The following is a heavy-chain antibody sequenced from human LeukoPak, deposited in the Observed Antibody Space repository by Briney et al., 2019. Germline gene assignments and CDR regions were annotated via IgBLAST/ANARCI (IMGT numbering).Heavy chain of an antibody. J-gene: IGHJ3*02. CDR2: IYSGGST. CDR1: GFTVSSNY. V-gene: IGHV3-66*01. Sequence: GGSLRLSCAASGFTVSSNYMSWDRQAPGKGLEWVSVIYSGGSTYYADSVKGRLTISRDNSKNTLYLQMNSLRAEDTAVYYCARDLLHAFDIWGQGTMVTVSS. CDR3: ARDLLHAFDI. D-gene: IGHD2-15*01.